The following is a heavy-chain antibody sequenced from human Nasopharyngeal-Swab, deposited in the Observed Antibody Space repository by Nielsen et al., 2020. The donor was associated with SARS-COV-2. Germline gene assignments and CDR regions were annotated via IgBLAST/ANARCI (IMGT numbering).Heavy chain of an antibody. CDR3: ARGHSLVAAAISDY. J-gene: IGHJ4*02. CDR1: GFTFSSYG. D-gene: IGHD6-13*01. V-gene: IGHV3-33*01. Sequence: GESLKISCAASGFTFSSYGIHWVRQAPGKGLEWVAVIWYDGSNKYYADSVKGRFTISRDNSKNTLYLQMNSLRAEDTAVYYCARGHSLVAAAISDYWGQGTLVTVSS. CDR2: IWYDGSNK.